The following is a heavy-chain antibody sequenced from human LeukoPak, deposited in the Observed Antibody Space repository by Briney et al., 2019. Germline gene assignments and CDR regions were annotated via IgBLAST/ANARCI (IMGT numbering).Heavy chain of an antibody. CDR3: ARAYAYCSSTSCYTLVFDY. V-gene: IGHV3-74*01. Sequence: GGSLRLSCAASGFTFSSYWMHWVRQAPGKGLVWVSRINSDGSSTSYADSVKGRFTISRDNAENTLYLQMNSLRAEDTAVYYCARAYAYCSSTSCYTLVFDYWGQGTLVTVSP. J-gene: IGHJ4*02. CDR1: GFTFSSYW. CDR2: INSDGSST. D-gene: IGHD2-2*02.